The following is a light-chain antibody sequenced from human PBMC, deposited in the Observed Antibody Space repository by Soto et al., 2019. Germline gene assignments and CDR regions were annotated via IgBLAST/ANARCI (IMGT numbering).Light chain of an antibody. J-gene: IGKJ4*01. CDR2: GAS. CDR1: QSVSSSY. V-gene: IGKV3-20*01. Sequence: DIVLTQSPGTLSLSPGERATLSCRASQSVSSSYFAWYQQKPGQAPRLLLYGASSRATGIPDRFRGRGSGTDVTLTISRLEPEDFAVYYCQQYGSSPLTFGGGTKVEIK. CDR3: QQYGSSPLT.